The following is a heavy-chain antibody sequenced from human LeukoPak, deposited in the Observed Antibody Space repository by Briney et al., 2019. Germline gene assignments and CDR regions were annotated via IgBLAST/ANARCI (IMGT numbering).Heavy chain of an antibody. CDR1: GFTFGDYS. Sequence: PGRSLRLSCTASGFTFGDYSMNWVRQAPGKGLEWVGFIRSKAYGGTTEYAASVKGRFTISRDDSKSIAYLQMSSLKTEDTAVYYCTRGRRATHDYWGQGTLVTVSS. CDR2: IRSKAYGGTT. CDR3: TRGRRATHDY. V-gene: IGHV3-49*04. D-gene: IGHD1-26*01. J-gene: IGHJ4*02.